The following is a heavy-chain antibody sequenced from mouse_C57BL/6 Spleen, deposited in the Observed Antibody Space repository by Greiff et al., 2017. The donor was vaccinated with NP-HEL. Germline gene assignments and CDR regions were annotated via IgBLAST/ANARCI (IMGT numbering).Heavy chain of an antibody. D-gene: IGHD2-4*01. V-gene: IGHV14-2*01. J-gene: IGHJ2*01. Sequence: VQLQQSGAELVKPGASVKLSCTASGFNIKDYYMHWVKQRTEQGLEWIGRIDPEDGETKYAPKFQGKATITADTSSNTAYLQLSSLTSEDTAVYYCARSSDYGDEYYFDYWGQGTTLTVSS. CDR3: ARSSDYGDEYYFDY. CDR2: IDPEDGET. CDR1: GFNIKDYY.